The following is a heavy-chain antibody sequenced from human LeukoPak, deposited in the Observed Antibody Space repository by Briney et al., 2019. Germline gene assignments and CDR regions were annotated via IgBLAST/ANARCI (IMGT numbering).Heavy chain of an antibody. D-gene: IGHD1-20*01. V-gene: IGHV4-31*01. J-gene: IGHJ1*01. CDR3: VQNIPGSIEL. CDR1: GDSINSDNDY. CDR2: ISYSGIP. Sequence: TSQTLSLTCTVSGDSINSDNDYWNWIGQHPGKGVECIGYISYSGIPYYNPSLKSPVTISVDTSKNQSSLKLSSVTAADTAVYYCVQNIPGSIELWGQGTLVTVSS.